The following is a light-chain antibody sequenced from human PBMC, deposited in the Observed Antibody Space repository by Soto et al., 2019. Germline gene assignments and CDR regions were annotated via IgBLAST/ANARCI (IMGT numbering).Light chain of an antibody. V-gene: IGKV4-1*01. CDR3: QQYYNNLPT. J-gene: IGKJ1*01. CDR1: QSLSLTSYNKIL. CDR2: WVS. Sequence: DIVMNQSPDSLAVSLGETATINCKSSQSLSLTSYNKILLAWYQQKPGQPPKLLIYWVSTRESGVPDRFSGSGSGTDFTLTISSLQAEDVAVYYCQQYYNNLPTVGQGTKVEIK.